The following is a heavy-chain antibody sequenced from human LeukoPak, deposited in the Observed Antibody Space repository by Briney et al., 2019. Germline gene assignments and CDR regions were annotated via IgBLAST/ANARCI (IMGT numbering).Heavy chain of an antibody. CDR1: GFTFSSYS. Sequence: GGSLRLSCAASGFTFSSYSMNWVRQAPGKGLEWVSSISSSSSYIYYADSVKGRFNISRDNAKNSLYLQMNSLRAEDTAVYYCARGSGYYDSSGYPGDAFDTWGQGTMVTVSS. CDR2: ISSSSSYI. CDR3: ARGSGYYDSSGYPGDAFDT. J-gene: IGHJ3*02. V-gene: IGHV3-21*01. D-gene: IGHD3-22*01.